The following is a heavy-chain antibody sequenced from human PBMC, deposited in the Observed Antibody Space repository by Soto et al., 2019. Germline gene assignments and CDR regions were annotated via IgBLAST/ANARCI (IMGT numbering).Heavy chain of an antibody. D-gene: IGHD3-3*01. CDR2: IYYSGST. Sequence: SETLSLTCTVSGGSISSGDYYWSWIRQPPGKGLEWIGYIYYSGSTYYNPSLKSRVTISVGTSKNQFSLKLSSVTAADTAVYYCARDPFTIFGVASDDMEVWGQGTTVTVSS. CDR1: GGSISSGDYY. CDR3: ARDPFTIFGVASDDMEV. V-gene: IGHV4-30-4*01. J-gene: IGHJ6*02.